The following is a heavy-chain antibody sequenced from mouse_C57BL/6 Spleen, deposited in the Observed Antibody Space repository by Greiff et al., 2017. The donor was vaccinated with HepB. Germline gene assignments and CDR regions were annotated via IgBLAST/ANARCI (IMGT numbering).Heavy chain of an antibody. Sequence: VQLQQSGAELVKPGASVKLSCKASGYTFTSYWMHWVKQRPGQGLEWIGMIHPNSGSTNYNEKFKSKATLTVDKSSSTAYMQLSSLTSADSAVYYCARSADYDAYYYAMDYWGQGTSVTVSS. CDR3: ARSADYDAYYYAMDY. CDR2: IHPNSGST. D-gene: IGHD2-4*01. J-gene: IGHJ4*01. CDR1: GYTFTSYW. V-gene: IGHV1-64*01.